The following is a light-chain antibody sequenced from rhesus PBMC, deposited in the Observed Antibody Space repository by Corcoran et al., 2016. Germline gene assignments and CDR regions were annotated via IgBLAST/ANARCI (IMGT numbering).Light chain of an antibody. Sequence: QAALTQPPSVSGSPGQSVTISCTGTSNDVGGYDYVSWYQQHPGTAPKLMIYEVSKRPSGVSDRFSGSKSGNTASLTISGLQAEDEGDYYCSSYAGSNTLIFGAGTRLTVL. V-gene: IGLV2-23*01. CDR3: SSYAGSNTLI. J-gene: IGLJ1*01. CDR2: EVS. CDR1: SNDVGGYDY.